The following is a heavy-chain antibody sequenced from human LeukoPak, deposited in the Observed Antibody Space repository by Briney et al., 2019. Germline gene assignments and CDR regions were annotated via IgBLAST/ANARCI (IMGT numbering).Heavy chain of an antibody. CDR3: ASGPIGPRIVDY. D-gene: IGHD3-10*01. V-gene: IGHV3-21*01. CDR1: GVTFSSYS. CDR2: ISSSSSYI. Sequence: PGGSLRLSCAASGVTFSSYSMNWVRQALGKGLEWVSSISSSSSYIYYADSVKGRFTISRDNAKNSLYLQMNSLRAEDTAVYYCASGPIGPRIVDYWGQGTLVTVSS. J-gene: IGHJ4*02.